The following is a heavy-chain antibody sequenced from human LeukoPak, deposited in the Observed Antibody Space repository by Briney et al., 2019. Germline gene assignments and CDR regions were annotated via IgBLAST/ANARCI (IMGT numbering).Heavy chain of an antibody. CDR1: GVSISSYY. V-gene: IGHV4-59*03. D-gene: IGHD3-10*01. J-gene: IGHJ3*02. CDR3: AGTRSGSYQGAFDI. CDR2: IYYSGST. Sequence: PSETLSLTCTVSGVSISSYYWSWIRQPPGKGLEWIGYIYYSGSTNYNPSLKSRVTISVDTSKNQFSLKLSSVTAADTAVYYCAGTRSGSYQGAFDIWGQGTMVTVSS.